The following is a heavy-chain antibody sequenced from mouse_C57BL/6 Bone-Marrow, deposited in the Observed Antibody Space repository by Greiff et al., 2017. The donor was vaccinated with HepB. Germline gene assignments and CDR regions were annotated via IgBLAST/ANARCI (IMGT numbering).Heavy chain of an antibody. CDR2: IYPGSGST. CDR3: AREENYSTHFDY. J-gene: IGHJ2*01. CDR1: GYTFTSYW. D-gene: IGHD2-5*01. V-gene: IGHV1-55*01. Sequence: QVQLQQPGAELVKPGASVKMSCKASGYTFTSYWITWVKQRPGQGLEWIGDIYPGSGSTNYNEKFKSKATLTVDTSSSTAYMQLRSLTSEDSAVYYCAREENYSTHFDYWGQGTTLTVSS.